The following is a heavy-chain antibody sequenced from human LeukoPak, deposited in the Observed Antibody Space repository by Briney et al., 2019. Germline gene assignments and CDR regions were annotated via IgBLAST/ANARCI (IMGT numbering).Heavy chain of an antibody. CDR2: ISYDGSNK. CDR3: ARCSEIAAAGRAEVFDY. V-gene: IGHV3-30-3*01. D-gene: IGHD6-13*01. CDR1: GFTFSDFA. J-gene: IGHJ4*02. Sequence: GGSLRLSCVASGFTFSDFAMSWVRQAPGKGLEWVAVISYDGSNKYYADSVKGRFTISRDNSKNTLYLQMNSLRAEDTAVYYCARCSEIAAAGRAEVFDYWGQGTLVTVSS.